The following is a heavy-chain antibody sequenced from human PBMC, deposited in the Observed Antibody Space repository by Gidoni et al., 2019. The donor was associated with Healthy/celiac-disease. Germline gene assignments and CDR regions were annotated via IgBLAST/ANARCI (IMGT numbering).Heavy chain of an antibody. CDR1: GGTFSSYA. CDR3: ARMVGEAAAGNVWFDP. Sequence: QVQLVQSGAEVKKPGSSVKVSCKASGGTFSSYAISWVRQAPGQGLEWMGRIIPILGIANYAQKFQGRVTITADKSTSTAYMELSSLRSEDTAVYYCARMVGEAAAGNVWFDPWGQGTLVTVSS. V-gene: IGHV1-69*04. D-gene: IGHD6-13*01. CDR2: IIPILGIA. J-gene: IGHJ5*02.